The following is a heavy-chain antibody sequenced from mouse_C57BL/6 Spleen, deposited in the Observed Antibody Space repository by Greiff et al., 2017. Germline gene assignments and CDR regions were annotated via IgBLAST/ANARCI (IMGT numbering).Heavy chain of an antibody. Sequence: QVQLKESGPELVKPGASVKISCKASGYAFSSSWMNWVKQRPGQGLEWIGRIYPGDGDTNYNGKFKGKATLTADQSSSTAYMQLSSLTSEDSAVYFCARDYGSSYRFAYWGQGTLVTVSA. J-gene: IGHJ3*01. CDR1: GYAFSSSW. V-gene: IGHV1-82*01. CDR2: IYPGDGDT. D-gene: IGHD1-1*01. CDR3: ARDYGSSYRFAY.